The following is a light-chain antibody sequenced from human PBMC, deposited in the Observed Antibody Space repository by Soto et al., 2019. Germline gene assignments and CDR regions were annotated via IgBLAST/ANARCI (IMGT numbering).Light chain of an antibody. J-gene: IGKJ1*01. Sequence: EIVLTQSPATLSLSPGERATLSCRASQSISSSLAWYQQKPGQAPRLLISDASTRATGFPARFSGSGSGTDFTLTIGSLEPEDFAVYYCQQRSEWPRTFGQGTKVEIK. CDR2: DAS. CDR1: QSISSS. V-gene: IGKV3-11*01. CDR3: QQRSEWPRT.